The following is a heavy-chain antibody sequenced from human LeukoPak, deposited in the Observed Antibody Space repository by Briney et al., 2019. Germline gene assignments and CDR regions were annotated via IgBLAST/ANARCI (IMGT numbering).Heavy chain of an antibody. Sequence: ASGTVSFTCSGYTLTELSIHWVRQAPGKGLEWMGGFDPEDDETIYAQRFQGRVTMTEDTSTDTAYMELSSLRSEDTAVYYCATDLGTSLRSKYWGQGTLVTVSS. CDR1: GYTLTELS. D-gene: IGHD2/OR15-2a*01. J-gene: IGHJ4*02. V-gene: IGHV1-24*01. CDR2: FDPEDDET. CDR3: ATDLGTSLRSKY.